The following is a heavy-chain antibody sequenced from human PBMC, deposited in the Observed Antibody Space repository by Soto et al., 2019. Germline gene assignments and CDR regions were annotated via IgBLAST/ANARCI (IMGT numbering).Heavy chain of an antibody. D-gene: IGHD3-10*01. CDR3: ARTTIYYCPKPNCGLFFDN. CDR1: GDSLNSGSGH. J-gene: IGHJ4*02. CDR2: ISSDGDA. V-gene: IGHV4-31*03. Sequence: QVLLQVSGPGLVRPSQTLSLTCSVSGDSLNSGSGHWAWIRQSPAKGLDLIASISSDGDANYNPSLQSRLSTSVSTSTKQIFLNLTSVTASDTAIYYCARTTIYYCPKPNCGLFFDNWGQGAQV.